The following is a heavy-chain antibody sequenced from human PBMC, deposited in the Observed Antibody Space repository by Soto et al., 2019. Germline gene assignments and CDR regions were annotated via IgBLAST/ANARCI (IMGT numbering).Heavy chain of an antibody. Sequence: QVQLVESGGGLVKPGGSLRLSCAASGFTFSDYYMSWIRQAPGKGLEWVSYISSSSSYTNYADSVKGRFTISRDNAKNSLYLQMNSLRAEDTAVYYCARVAAAGKYYFDYWGQGTLVTVSS. CDR2: ISSSSSYT. V-gene: IGHV3-11*06. CDR3: ARVAAAGKYYFDY. CDR1: GFTFSDYY. J-gene: IGHJ4*02. D-gene: IGHD6-13*01.